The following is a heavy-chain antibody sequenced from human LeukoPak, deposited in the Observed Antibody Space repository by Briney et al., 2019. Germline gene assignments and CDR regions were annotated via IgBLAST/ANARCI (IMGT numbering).Heavy chain of an antibody. D-gene: IGHD3-16*01. CDR1: GSTVSSNY. CDR2: IYSGGST. CDR3: GRAYDYVWGSFDY. Sequence: GGSLRLSCAASGSTVSSNYMSWVRQAPGKGLEWVSVIYSGGSTYYADSVKGRFTISRDNPKNTQYHQMNSLRADDTAVYYCGRAYDYVWGSFDYWGQGTLVTVSS. J-gene: IGHJ4*02. V-gene: IGHV3-66*02.